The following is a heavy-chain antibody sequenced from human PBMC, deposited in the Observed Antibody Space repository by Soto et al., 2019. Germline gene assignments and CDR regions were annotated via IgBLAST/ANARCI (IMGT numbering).Heavy chain of an antibody. D-gene: IGHD6-13*01. Sequence: SETLSLTCTVSGGSILSYYWSWIRQPPGKELEWIGYIYHSGSTTYNPSLKSRVTISVDTSKNQFSLKLTSVTAADTAMYYCVKDCYQQLVARFDEWGQGTLVTVSS. J-gene: IGHJ4*02. CDR1: GGSILSYY. CDR3: VKDCYQQLVARFDE. V-gene: IGHV4-59*01. CDR2: IYHSGST.